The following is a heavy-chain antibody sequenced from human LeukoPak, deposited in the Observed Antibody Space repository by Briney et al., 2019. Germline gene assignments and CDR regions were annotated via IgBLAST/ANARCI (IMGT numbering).Heavy chain of an antibody. CDR2: IYYSGST. D-gene: IGHD3-22*01. J-gene: IGHJ4*02. CDR1: GGSISSYY. Sequence: SETLSLTCTVSGGSISSYYWSWIRQPPGKGLEWIGYIYYSGSTNYNPSLKSRVTISVDTSKNQFSLKLSSVTAADTAVYYCARTLDSTAVVDYWGQGTLVTVSS. CDR3: ARTLDSTAVVDY. V-gene: IGHV4-59*01.